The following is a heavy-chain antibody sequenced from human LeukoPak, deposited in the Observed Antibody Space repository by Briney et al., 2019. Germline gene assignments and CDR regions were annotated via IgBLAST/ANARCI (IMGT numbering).Heavy chain of an antibody. J-gene: IGHJ4*02. V-gene: IGHV1-69*02. CDR1: GGTFSSYT. CDR3: ARSIIVGANFDY. CDR2: IIPILGIA. Sequence: SVKVSCKASGGTFSSYTISWVRQAPGQGLEWMGRIIPILGIANYAQKFQGRVTITADKSTSTAYMELSSLRSEDTAVYYRARSIIVGANFDYWGQGTLVTVSS. D-gene: IGHD1-26*01.